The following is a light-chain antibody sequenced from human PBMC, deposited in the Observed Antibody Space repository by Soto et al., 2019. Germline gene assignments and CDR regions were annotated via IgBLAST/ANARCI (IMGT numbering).Light chain of an antibody. CDR1: QGISNY. Sequence: DIQMTQSPSSLSASVGDRVTITCRASQGISNYLAWYQQRPGQVPKLLIYGAFTLQSGVPSRFSGNGSGTDFTLTISSLQPEDVATYYCQKYNSAPYAFGQGTKLEIK. CDR2: GAF. V-gene: IGKV1-27*01. J-gene: IGKJ2*01. CDR3: QKYNSAPYA.